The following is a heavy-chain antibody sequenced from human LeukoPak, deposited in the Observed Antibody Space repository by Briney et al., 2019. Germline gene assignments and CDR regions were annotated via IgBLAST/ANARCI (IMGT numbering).Heavy chain of an antibody. V-gene: IGHV3-73*01. CDR2: IRSKANSHTT. Sequence: GESLKISCAASGFTFSGSAMHWVRQASGKGLEWVGRIRSKANSHTTAYAAPVKGRFTISRDDSKNTAYLQMNSLKTEDTAVYYCTRLSDCTNGVCAINWGQGTLVTVSS. CDR1: GFTFSGSA. CDR3: TRLSDCTNGVCAIN. J-gene: IGHJ4*02. D-gene: IGHD2-8*01.